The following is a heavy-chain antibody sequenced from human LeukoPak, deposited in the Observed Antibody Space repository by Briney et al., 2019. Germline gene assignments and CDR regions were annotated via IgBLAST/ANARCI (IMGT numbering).Heavy chain of an antibody. V-gene: IGHV4-61*01. CDR1: GGSVSSGNYY. CDR2: IYYSGDT. CDR3: ARDPSGYFNY. D-gene: IGHD3-22*01. Sequence: SETLSLTCTVSGGSVSSGNYYWSWIRQPPGKGLEWIGYIYYSGDTNYNPSLKGRVTISVDTSKNQVSLKLSSVTAADTAVYYCARDPSGYFNYWGQGTLVTVSS. J-gene: IGHJ4*02.